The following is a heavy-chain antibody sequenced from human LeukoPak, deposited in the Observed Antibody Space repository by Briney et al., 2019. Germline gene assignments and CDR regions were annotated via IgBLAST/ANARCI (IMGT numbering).Heavy chain of an antibody. D-gene: IGHD2-2*01. CDR3: ARDLGRGPAAILTAFDI. CDR1: GFTFSSYG. Sequence: GGSLRLSCAASGFTFSSYGMHWVRQAPGKGLEWVAVISYDGSNKYYADSVKGQFTISRDNSKNTLYLQMNSLRAEDTAVYYCARDLGRGPAAILTAFDIWGQGTMVTVSS. V-gene: IGHV3-30*03. J-gene: IGHJ3*02. CDR2: ISYDGSNK.